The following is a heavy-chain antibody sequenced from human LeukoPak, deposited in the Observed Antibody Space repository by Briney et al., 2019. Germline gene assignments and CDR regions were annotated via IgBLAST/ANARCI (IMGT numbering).Heavy chain of an antibody. CDR1: GFTFSTYA. CDR3: ATGYSYGHEAFDI. CDR2: ISGSGGST. J-gene: IGHJ3*02. D-gene: IGHD5-18*01. V-gene: IGHV3-23*01. Sequence: GGSLRLSCAASGFTFSTYAMTWVRQAPGKGLDWVSSISGSGGSTSYADSVKGRFTISGDNAKNSLYLQMNSLRAEDTAVYFCATGYSYGHEAFDIWGQGTMVTVSS.